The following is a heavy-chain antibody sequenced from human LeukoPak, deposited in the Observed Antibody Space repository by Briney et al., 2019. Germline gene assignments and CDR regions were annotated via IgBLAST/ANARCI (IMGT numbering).Heavy chain of an antibody. V-gene: IGHV3-23*01. CDR1: GFTFSSYA. J-gene: IGHJ4*02. Sequence: PGGSLRLSCAASGFTFSSYAMSWVRQAPGKGLEWVSAISGSGGSTYYADSVKGRFTISRDDSKNTLYLQMKNLRADDTAVYYCAKDGAWLRFDDWGQGILVSVSS. CDR2: ISGSGGST. D-gene: IGHD5-12*01. CDR3: AKDGAWLRFDD.